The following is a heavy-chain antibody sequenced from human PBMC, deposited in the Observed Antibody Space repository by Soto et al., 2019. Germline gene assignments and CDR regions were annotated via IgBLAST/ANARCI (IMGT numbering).Heavy chain of an antibody. CDR1: GYTLTELS. J-gene: IGHJ4*02. Sequence: ASVKVSCKVSGYTLTELSMHWVRQAPGKGLEWMGGFDPEDGETIYARKFQGRVTMTEDTSTDTAYMELSSLRSEDTAVYYCAKGATIFGVVANWGQGTLVTVSS. V-gene: IGHV1-24*01. D-gene: IGHD3-3*01. CDR3: AKGATIFGVVAN. CDR2: FDPEDGET.